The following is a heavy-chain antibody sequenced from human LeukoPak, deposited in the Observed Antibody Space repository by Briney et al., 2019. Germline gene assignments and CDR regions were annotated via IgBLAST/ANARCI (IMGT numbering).Heavy chain of an antibody. V-gene: IGHV3-11*01. Sequence: GGSLRLSCTTSGFSFSSYYLSWIRQAPGKGLEWISYISTTGETRKYLDSVKGRFTISRDNTKNSLYLQMNNLRSDDSALYYCARLTTAYSAYDYIDRWGQGTQVTVSS. CDR1: GFSFSSYY. J-gene: IGHJ4*02. CDR3: ARLTTAYSAYDYIDR. CDR2: ISTTGETR. D-gene: IGHD5-12*01.